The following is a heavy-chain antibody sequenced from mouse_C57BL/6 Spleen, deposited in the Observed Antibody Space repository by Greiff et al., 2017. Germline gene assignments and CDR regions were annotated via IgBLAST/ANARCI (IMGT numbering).Heavy chain of an antibody. CDR1: GYTFTSYW. V-gene: IGHV1-72*01. Sequence: QVQLQQSGAELVKPGASVKLSCKASGYTFTSYWMHWVKQRPGRGLEWLGRIDPNSGGTKYNEKFKSKATLTVDQPSSTAYMQLSSLTSEDSAVYYCASSIWTTVVGDYWGQGTTLTVSS. CDR3: ASSIWTTVVGDY. D-gene: IGHD1-1*01. J-gene: IGHJ2*01. CDR2: IDPNSGGT.